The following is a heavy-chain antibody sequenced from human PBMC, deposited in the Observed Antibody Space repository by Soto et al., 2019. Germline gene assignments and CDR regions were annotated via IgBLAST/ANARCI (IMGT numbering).Heavy chain of an antibody. V-gene: IGHV3-7*01. D-gene: IGHD2-2*01. J-gene: IGHJ4*02. CDR3: ARDLPQDIVVVPAAHLFDY. CDR2: IKQDGSEK. CDR1: GFTFSSYW. Sequence: GGSLRLSCAASGFTFSSYWMSWVRQAPGKGLEWVANIKQDGSEKYYVDSVKGRFTISRDNAKNSLYLQMNSLRAEDTAVYYCARDLPQDIVVVPAAHLFDYWGQGTLVTVSS.